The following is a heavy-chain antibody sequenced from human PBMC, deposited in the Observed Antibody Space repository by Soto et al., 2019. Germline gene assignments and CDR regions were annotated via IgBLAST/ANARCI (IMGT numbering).Heavy chain of an antibody. CDR1: GFTVSSNY. Sequence: HPGGSLRLSCTASGFTVSSNYMSWVRQAPGKGLEWVSVISSGGNTYYADSVKGRFSISRDNPKNTVYLHMSSLRVEDTAVYYCARDSSSYYGEFDYWGQGTLVTVSS. CDR2: ISSGGNT. CDR3: ARDSSSYYGEFDY. V-gene: IGHV3-53*01. J-gene: IGHJ4*02. D-gene: IGHD1-26*01.